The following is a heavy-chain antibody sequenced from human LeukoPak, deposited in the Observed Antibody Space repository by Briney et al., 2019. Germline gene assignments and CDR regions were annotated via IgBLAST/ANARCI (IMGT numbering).Heavy chain of an antibody. CDR1: GFTFDNFA. CDR2: LNWSGDTV. CDR3: TRDWRNLGYDY. D-gene: IGHD5-12*01. Sequence: PGRSLRLSCAASGFTFDNFAMNWVRQVPGKGLEWVSGLNWSGDTVGYADSVKGRFTISRDNAKNTLYLQMNSLRAEDTAVYYCTRDWRNLGYDYWGQGTLVTVSS. J-gene: IGHJ4*02. V-gene: IGHV3-9*01.